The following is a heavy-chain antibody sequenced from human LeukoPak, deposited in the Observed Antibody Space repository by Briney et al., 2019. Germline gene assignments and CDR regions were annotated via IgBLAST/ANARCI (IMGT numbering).Heavy chain of an antibody. J-gene: IGHJ4*02. V-gene: IGHV3-23*01. CDR1: GFYFGNYD. Sequence: PGVTLRLSCAASGFYFGNYDMSWVSDPRAKGREWVSALSHDGGSRYHADSAERRLTISRHNSQNTLYLPMNSLRSEDAAVYYCAKGQWLTFSIDYGGQGNLVTVSA. CDR2: LSHDGGSR. D-gene: IGHD6-19*01. CDR3: AKGQWLTFSIDY.